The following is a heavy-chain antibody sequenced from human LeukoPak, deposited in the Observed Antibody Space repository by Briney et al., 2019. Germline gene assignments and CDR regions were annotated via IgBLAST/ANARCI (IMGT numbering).Heavy chain of an antibody. V-gene: IGHV1-3*01. J-gene: IGHJ4*02. CDR2: INAGNGNT. CDR1: GYTFTSYA. Sequence: ASVKVSCKASGYTFTSYAMHWVRQAPGQRLEWMGWINAGNGNTKYSQKFQGRVTITRDTSASTAYMELSSLRSGDTAVYYCARVDIVATTSFDYWGQGTLVTVSS. CDR3: ARVDIVATTSFDY. D-gene: IGHD5-12*01.